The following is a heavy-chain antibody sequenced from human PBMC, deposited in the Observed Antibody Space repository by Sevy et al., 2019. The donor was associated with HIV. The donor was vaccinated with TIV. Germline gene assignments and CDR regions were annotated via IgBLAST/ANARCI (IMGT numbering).Heavy chain of an antibody. Sequence: ASVKVSCKASGYTFTGYYMHWVRQAPGQGLEWMGRINPNSGGTNYAQKFQGRVTMTRDTSISTAYMELSRLRSDDTAVYYCAGVRFSGWYGDYYYYGMDVWGQGTTVTVSS. CDR3: AGVRFSGWYGDYYYYGMDV. J-gene: IGHJ6*02. CDR1: GYTFTGYY. V-gene: IGHV1-2*06. CDR2: INPNSGGT. D-gene: IGHD6-19*01.